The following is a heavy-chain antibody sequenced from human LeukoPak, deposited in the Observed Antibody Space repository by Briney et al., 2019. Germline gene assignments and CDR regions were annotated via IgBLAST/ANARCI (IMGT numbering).Heavy chain of an antibody. Sequence: ASVKVSCKASGYTSTSYGISWVRQAPGQGLEWMGWISGYNGNTNYAQEKLQGRVTMTTDTSTSTAYMELRSLRSGDTAVYYCARAEYNWNYVAFDIWGQGTMVTVSS. D-gene: IGHD1-7*01. CDR1: GYTSTSYG. V-gene: IGHV1-18*01. J-gene: IGHJ3*02. CDR2: ISGYNGNT. CDR3: ARAEYNWNYVAFDI.